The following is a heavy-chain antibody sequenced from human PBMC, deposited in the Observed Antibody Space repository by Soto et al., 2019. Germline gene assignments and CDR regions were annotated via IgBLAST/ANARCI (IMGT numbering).Heavy chain of an antibody. CDR1: GYNFTNFW. CDR2: IYPGDSDT. CDR3: ARPGAVAGTKFDY. D-gene: IGHD6-19*01. V-gene: IGHV5-51*07. J-gene: IGHJ4*02. Sequence: GESLKISCKGSGYNFTNFWIGSVHQVPGKGLEWMGIIYPGDSDTRFTPSFRGQVTISADKSISTAYLQWSSLKASDTAMYYCARPGAVAGTKFDYWGQGALVTVSS.